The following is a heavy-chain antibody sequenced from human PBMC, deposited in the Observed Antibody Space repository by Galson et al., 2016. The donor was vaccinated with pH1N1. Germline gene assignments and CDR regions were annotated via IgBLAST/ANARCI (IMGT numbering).Heavy chain of an antibody. V-gene: IGHV3-48*04. D-gene: IGHD4-23*01. CDR3: VKDSDYGGQLR. CDR1: GFTFSNWH. Sequence: SLRLSCAASGFTFSNWHMDWVRQAPGEGLEWISFITYTSGTTYYADSVKGRFIVSRDNARNSLYLEMNSLRVEDTAVYYCVKDSDYGGQLRWGQGTLVTVSS. J-gene: IGHJ4*02. CDR2: ITYTSGTT.